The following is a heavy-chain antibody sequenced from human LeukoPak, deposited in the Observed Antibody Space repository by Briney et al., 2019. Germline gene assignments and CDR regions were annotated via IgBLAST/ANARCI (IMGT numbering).Heavy chain of an antibody. CDR2: IKRDGSEK. D-gene: IGHD1-26*01. CDR3: AREGRWELLSPNFDY. V-gene: IGHV3-7*01. J-gene: IGHJ4*02. CDR1: GFTFSSHW. Sequence: PGGSLKLSCAASGFTFSSHWMSWVRQAPGKGLEWVANIKRDGSEKYYVDSVKGRFTISRDNTKNSVYLQMTSLRVEDTAVYYCAREGRWELLSPNFDYWGQGTLVTVS.